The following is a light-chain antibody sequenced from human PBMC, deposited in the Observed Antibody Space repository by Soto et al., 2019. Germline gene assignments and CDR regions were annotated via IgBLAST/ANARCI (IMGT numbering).Light chain of an antibody. CDR1: QSVSSN. CDR2: GAS. V-gene: IGKV3-15*01. CDR3: QQYNNWPRT. J-gene: IGKJ1*01. Sequence: EIVMTQSPATLSVSPGERATLSGRASQSVSSNLAWYQQKPGQAPSLLIYGASTRATGIPARFSGSGSGTDFTLTISSLQSGDFAVYYCQQYNNWPRTFGQGTKVEIK.